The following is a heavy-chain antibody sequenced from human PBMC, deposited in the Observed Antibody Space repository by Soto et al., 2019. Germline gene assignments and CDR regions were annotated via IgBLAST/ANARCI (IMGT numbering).Heavy chain of an antibody. D-gene: IGHD6-19*01. CDR1: GFTFSNAW. CDR2: IKSKTDGGTT. CDR3: TTGQVAGARDY. V-gene: IGHV3-15*01. Sequence: LRLSCAASGFTFSNAWMSWVRQPPGKGLEWVGRIKSKTDGGTTDYVAPVKGRFIISRDDSKNMVYLQMNSLKTEDTAMYYCTTGQVAGARDYWGQGTLVTVSS. J-gene: IGHJ4*02.